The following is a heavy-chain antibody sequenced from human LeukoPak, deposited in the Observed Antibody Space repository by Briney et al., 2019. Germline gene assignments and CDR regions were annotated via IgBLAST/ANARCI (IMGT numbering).Heavy chain of an antibody. Sequence: PSETLSLTCTVSGGSISSGGYYWSWLRQPPGKGLEWIGYIYYSGSTNYNPSLKSRVTISVDTSKNQFSLKLSSVTAADTAVYYCARDRHHYGSGSYSYYYYYGMDVWGQGTTVTVSS. CDR1: GGSISSGGYY. CDR2: IYYSGST. V-gene: IGHV4-61*08. D-gene: IGHD3-10*01. CDR3: ARDRHHYGSGSYSYYYYYGMDV. J-gene: IGHJ6*02.